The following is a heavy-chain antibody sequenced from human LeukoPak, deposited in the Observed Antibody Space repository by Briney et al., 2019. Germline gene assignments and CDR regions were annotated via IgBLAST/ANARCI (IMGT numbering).Heavy chain of an antibody. D-gene: IGHD5-24*01. CDR3: ARDPALRRGNCAFDI. CDR1: GFTFSSYE. V-gene: IGHV3-48*03. CDR2: ISSDGSII. Sequence: GGSLRLSCAASGFTFSSYEMNWVRQAPGKGLEWVSYISSDGSIIYYADAVKGRFTISRDNAKNSLYLQMNSLRAEDTAVYYCARDPALRRGNCAFDIWGQGTMGT. J-gene: IGHJ3*02.